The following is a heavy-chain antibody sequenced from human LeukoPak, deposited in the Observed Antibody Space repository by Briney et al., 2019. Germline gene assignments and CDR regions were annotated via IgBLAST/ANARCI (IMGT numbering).Heavy chain of an antibody. Sequence: APVKVSCKASGYTFISYGISWVRQAPAQGLEWMGWISAYNGNTNYAQKLQGRVTMTTVTSTSTAYMELRSLRSDDTAVYYCARDLSLRFLEWLTEEPIQFDYWGQGTLVTVSS. CDR3: ARDLSLRFLEWLTEEPIQFDY. CDR2: ISAYNGNT. V-gene: IGHV1-18*01. J-gene: IGHJ4*02. D-gene: IGHD3-3*01. CDR1: GYTFISYG.